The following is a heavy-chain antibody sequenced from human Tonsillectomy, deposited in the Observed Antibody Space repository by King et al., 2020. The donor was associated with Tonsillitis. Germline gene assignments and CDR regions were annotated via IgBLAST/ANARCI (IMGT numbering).Heavy chain of an antibody. D-gene: IGHD2-2*01. Sequence: VQLVESGGGLVQPGGSLRLSCAASGFTFSSNAMHWVRQAPGKGLEWVSTISGSGTSTYYADSVKGRFTISRDNSKNTLFLQMNSLRAEDTAVYYCAKGTFGVPDFDYWGQGTLVTVSS. J-gene: IGHJ4*02. CDR3: AKGTFGVPDFDY. CDR1: GFTFSSNA. V-gene: IGHV3-23*04. CDR2: ISGSGTST.